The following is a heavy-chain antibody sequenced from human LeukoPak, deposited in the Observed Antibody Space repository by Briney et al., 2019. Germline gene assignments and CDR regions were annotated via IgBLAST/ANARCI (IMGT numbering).Heavy chain of an antibody. Sequence: GGSLRLSCAASGFTFSSYEMNWVRQAPGKGLEWVSYNSSSGSTIYYADSVKGRFTISRDNAENSLYLQMNSLRAEDTAVYYCARGSESSRQLVLRYFDYWGQGTLVTVSS. CDR1: GFTFSSYE. CDR2: NSSSGSTI. V-gene: IGHV3-48*03. J-gene: IGHJ4*02. CDR3: ARGSESSRQLVLRYFDY. D-gene: IGHD6-6*01.